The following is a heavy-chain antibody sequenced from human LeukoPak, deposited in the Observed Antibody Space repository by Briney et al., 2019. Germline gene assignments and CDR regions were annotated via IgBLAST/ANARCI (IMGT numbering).Heavy chain of an antibody. CDR3: AREGYCSSTSCYRVRNWFDP. Sequence: ASVKVSCKASGYTFTSYGISWVRQAPGQGLEWMGWINPNSGGTNYAQKFQGRVTMTRDTSISTAYMELSRLRSDDTAVYYCAREGYCSSTSCYRVRNWFDPWGQGTLVTVSS. V-gene: IGHV1-2*02. CDR1: GYTFTSYG. D-gene: IGHD2-2*02. CDR2: INPNSGGT. J-gene: IGHJ5*02.